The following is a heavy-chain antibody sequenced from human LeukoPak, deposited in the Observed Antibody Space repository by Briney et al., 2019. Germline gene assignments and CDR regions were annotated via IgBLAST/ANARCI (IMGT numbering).Heavy chain of an antibody. J-gene: IGHJ6*03. CDR2: MNPNSGNT. Sequence: ASVKVSCKASGYTFTSYDINWVRQATGQGLEWMGWMNPNSGNTGYAQKFQGRVTMTRNTSISTAYMELSSLRPEDTAVYYCARGRGTMVRGVSPLYYYYMDVWGKGTTVTVSS. CDR3: ARGRGTMVRGVSPLYYYYMDV. CDR1: GYTFTSYD. D-gene: IGHD3-10*01. V-gene: IGHV1-8*01.